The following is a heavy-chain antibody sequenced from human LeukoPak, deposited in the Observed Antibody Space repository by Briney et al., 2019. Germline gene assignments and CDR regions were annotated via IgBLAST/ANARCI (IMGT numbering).Heavy chain of an antibody. CDR1: GGSISSYY. J-gene: IGHJ5*02. V-gene: IGHV4-59*01. Sequence: SETLSLTCTVSGGSISSYYWSWIRQPPGKGLEWIGYIYYSGSTNYNPSLKSRVTIPVDTSKNQFSLKLSSVTAADTAVYYCARDQYYGSGSYYNWFDPWGQGTLVTVSS. CDR2: IYYSGST. D-gene: IGHD3-10*01. CDR3: ARDQYYGSGSYYNWFDP.